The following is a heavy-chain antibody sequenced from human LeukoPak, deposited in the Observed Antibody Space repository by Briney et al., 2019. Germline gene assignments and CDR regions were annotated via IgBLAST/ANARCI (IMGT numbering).Heavy chain of an antibody. J-gene: IGHJ4*02. V-gene: IGHV1-46*01. CDR1: GYTFTSYY. Sequence: ASVKVSCKAAGYTFTSYYMHWMRQAPGQGLEWMGIINPSGGSTSYAQKFQGRVTMTRDTSTSTVYMELSSLRSEDTAVYYCARDWAQGGHPVDYWGQGTLVTVSS. CDR2: INPSGGST. CDR3: ARDWAQGGHPVDY. D-gene: IGHD3-16*01.